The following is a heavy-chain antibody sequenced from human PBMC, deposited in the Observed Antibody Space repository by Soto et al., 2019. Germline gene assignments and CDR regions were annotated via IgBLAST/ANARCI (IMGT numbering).Heavy chain of an antibody. Sequence: GESLKISCKGSGYSFTSYWIGWVRQMPGKGLEWMGIIYPGDSDTRYSPSFQGQVTISADKSISTAYLQWSSLKASDTAMYYCAVSIGDDFWSGYYFDYWGQGTLVTVSS. J-gene: IGHJ4*02. V-gene: IGHV5-51*01. CDR1: GYSFTSYW. D-gene: IGHD3-3*01. CDR2: IYPGDSDT. CDR3: AVSIGDDFWSGYYFDY.